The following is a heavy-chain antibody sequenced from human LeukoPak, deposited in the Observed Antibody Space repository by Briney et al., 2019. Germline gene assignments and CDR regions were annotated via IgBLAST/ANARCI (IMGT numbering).Heavy chain of an antibody. CDR2: IYYSGST. Sequence: SQTLSLTCTVSGGSISSGGYYWRWIRQHPGKGLEWIGYIYYSGSTYHNPPLESRVTISVDTSKNQFSLKLSSVTAADTAVYYCAREVNWNSVTLFFDYWGQGTLVTVSS. CDR3: AREVNWNSVTLFFDY. V-gene: IGHV4-31*03. J-gene: IGHJ4*02. D-gene: IGHD1-7*01. CDR1: GGSISSGGYY.